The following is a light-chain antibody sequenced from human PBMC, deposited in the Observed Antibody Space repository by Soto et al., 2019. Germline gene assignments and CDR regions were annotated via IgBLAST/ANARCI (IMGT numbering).Light chain of an antibody. J-gene: IGLJ2*01. CDR3: SSYTSSSAVI. Sequence: QSALTQPASVSGSPGQSITISCTGVSSDVGGYNYVSWYQQHPGKAPKLMIYEVTNRPSGVSNRFSGSKSGNTASLTISGLQAEDVADYYCSSYTSSSAVIFGGGTKVTVL. CDR2: EVT. CDR1: SSDVGGYNY. V-gene: IGLV2-14*01.